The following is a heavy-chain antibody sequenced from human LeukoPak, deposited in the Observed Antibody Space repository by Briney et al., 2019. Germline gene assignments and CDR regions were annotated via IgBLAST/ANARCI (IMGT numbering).Heavy chain of an antibody. CDR3: ARDFRSGFPNWFDP. Sequence: GGSLRLSCAASGFTFSSYAMTWVRQPPGKGLEWVSAITGSGASTFYADSVKGRFTISRDNSKNTLYLQMNSLRAEDAAVYYCARDFRSGFPNWFDPWGQGALVTVSS. D-gene: IGHD3-3*01. V-gene: IGHV3-23*01. CDR1: GFTFSSYA. J-gene: IGHJ5*02. CDR2: ITGSGAST.